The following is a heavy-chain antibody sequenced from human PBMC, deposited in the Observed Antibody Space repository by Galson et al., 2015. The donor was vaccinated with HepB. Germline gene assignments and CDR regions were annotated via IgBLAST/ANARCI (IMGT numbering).Heavy chain of an antibody. CDR1: GFTFSSYG. Sequence: SLRLSCAASGFTFSSYGMHWVRQAPGKGLEWVAVISYDGSNKYYADSVKGRFTISRDNSKNTLYLQMNSLRAEDTAVYYCAKDLAYCSSTSCYTADAFDIWGQGTMVTVSS. CDR2: ISYDGSNK. CDR3: AKDLAYCSSTSCYTADAFDI. V-gene: IGHV3-30*18. D-gene: IGHD2-2*02. J-gene: IGHJ3*02.